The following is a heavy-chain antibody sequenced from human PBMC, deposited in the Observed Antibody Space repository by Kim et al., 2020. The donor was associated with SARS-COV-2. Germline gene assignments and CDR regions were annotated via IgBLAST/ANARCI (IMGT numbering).Heavy chain of an antibody. CDR1: GGSISSYY. D-gene: IGHD5-18*01. CDR3: ARGGYSYGYSDFDY. V-gene: IGHV4-59*01. Sequence: SETLSLTCTVSGGSISSYYWSWIRQPPGKGLEWIGYIYYSGSTNYNPSLKSRVTISVDTSKNQFSLKLSSVTAADTAVYYCARGGYSYGYSDFDYWGQGTLVTVSS. CDR2: IYYSGST. J-gene: IGHJ4*02.